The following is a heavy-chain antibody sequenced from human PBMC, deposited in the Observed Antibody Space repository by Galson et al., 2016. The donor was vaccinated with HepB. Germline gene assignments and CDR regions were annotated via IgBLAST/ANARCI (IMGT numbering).Heavy chain of an antibody. D-gene: IGHD3-16*01. Sequence: SETLSLTCRVSNGALNSGSSYWSWIRQAPGKGREWLGYIHHSGDTNYNPSPVTLLTLSVDSSKNQFALGLTSVSAAGTAVYYFATRWGNDWHDGFDVWGQGTMVSVSS. J-gene: IGHJ3*01. V-gene: IGHV4-61*01. CDR3: ATRWGNDWHDGFDV. CDR1: NGALNSGSSY. CDR2: IHHSGDT.